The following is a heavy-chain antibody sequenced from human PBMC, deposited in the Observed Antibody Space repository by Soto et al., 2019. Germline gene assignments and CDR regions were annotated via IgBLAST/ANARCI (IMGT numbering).Heavy chain of an antibody. V-gene: IGHV3-74*01. J-gene: IGHJ4*02. CDR2: INSDGSST. D-gene: IGHD3-9*01. Sequence: GGSLRLSCAASGFTFSSYWMHWVRQAPGKGLVWVSRINSDGSSTSYADSVKGRFTISRDNAKNTLYLQMNSLRAEDTAVYYCARGHYDILTGYYTPRFGYWGQGTLVTV. CDR3: ARGHYDILTGYYTPRFGY. CDR1: GFTFSSYW.